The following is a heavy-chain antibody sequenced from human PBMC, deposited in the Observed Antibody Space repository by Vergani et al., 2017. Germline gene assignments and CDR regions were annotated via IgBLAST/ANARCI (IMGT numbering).Heavy chain of an antibody. CDR1: GFTFSSYS. V-gene: IGHV3-48*04. CDR3: ARDLLLWFGELLYGMDV. Sequence: EVQLVESGGGLVQPGGSLRLSCAASGFTFSSYSMNWVRQAPRKGLEWVSYISSSSSTIYYADSVKGRFTISRDNAKNSLYLQMNSLRAEETAVDYCARDLLLWFGELLYGMDVWGQGTTVTVSS. J-gene: IGHJ6*02. CDR2: ISSSSSTI. D-gene: IGHD3-10*01.